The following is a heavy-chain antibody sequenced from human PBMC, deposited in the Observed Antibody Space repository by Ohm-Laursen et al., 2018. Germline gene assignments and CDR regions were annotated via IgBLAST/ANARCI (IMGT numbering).Heavy chain of an antibody. J-gene: IGHJ4*02. CDR3: AKSMGRSGDGVDY. CDR2: IWYDGSNK. Sequence: SLRLSCTASGFTFSSYGMHWVRQAPGKGLEWVAVIWYDGSNKYYADSVKGRFTISRDSSKNTLSLQMNSLRAEDTAVYYCAKSMGRSGDGVDYWGQGTLVTVSS. V-gene: IGHV3-33*06. D-gene: IGHD6-19*01. CDR1: GFTFSSYG.